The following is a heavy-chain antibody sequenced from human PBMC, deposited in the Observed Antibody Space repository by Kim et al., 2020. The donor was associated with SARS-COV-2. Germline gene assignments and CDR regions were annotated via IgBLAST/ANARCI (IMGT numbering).Heavy chain of an antibody. J-gene: IGHJ4*02. V-gene: IGHV4-39*01. CDR3: ARHDFPDVDTPYYFDY. D-gene: IGHD5-18*01. CDR1: GGSISSSSYY. Sequence: SETLSLTCTVSGGSISSSSYYWGWIRQPPGKGLEWIGSIYYSGSTYYNPSLKSRVTISVDTSKNQFSLKLSSVTAADTAVYYCARHDFPDVDTPYYFDYWGQGTLVTVSS. CDR2: IYYSGST.